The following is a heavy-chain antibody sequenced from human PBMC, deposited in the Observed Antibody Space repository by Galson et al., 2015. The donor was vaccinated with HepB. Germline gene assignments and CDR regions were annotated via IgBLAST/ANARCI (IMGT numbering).Heavy chain of an antibody. CDR1: GFTFSSYA. CDR3: ARDRGLRSSLDY. D-gene: IGHD3-10*01. Sequence: SLRLSCAASGFTFSSYAMHWVRQAPGKGLEWVAVISYDGSNKYYADSVKGRFTISRDNSKNTLYLQMNSLRAEDTAVYYCARDRGLRSSLDYWGQGTLVTVSS. V-gene: IGHV3-30*04. CDR2: ISYDGSNK. J-gene: IGHJ4*02.